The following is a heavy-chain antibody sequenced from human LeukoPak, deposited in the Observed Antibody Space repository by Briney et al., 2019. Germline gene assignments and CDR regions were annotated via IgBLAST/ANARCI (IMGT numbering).Heavy chain of an antibody. Sequence: GGSLRLSCAASGFTFSSYAMHWVRQAPGKGLEWVAVTSYDGSNKYYADSVKGRFTISRDNSKNTLYLQMNSLRAEDTAVYYCARDRGSGSYPINWFDPWGQGTLVTVSS. CDR3: ARDRGSGSYPINWFDP. CDR1: GFTFSSYA. CDR2: TSYDGSNK. D-gene: IGHD3-10*01. J-gene: IGHJ5*02. V-gene: IGHV3-30*04.